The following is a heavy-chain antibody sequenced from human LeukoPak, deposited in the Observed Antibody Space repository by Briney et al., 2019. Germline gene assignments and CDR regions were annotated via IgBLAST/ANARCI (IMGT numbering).Heavy chain of an antibody. V-gene: IGHV1-46*01. CDR3: ARDPGGNHFGPGTYFAY. CDR2: IDGETGNT. J-gene: IGHJ4*02. CDR1: GYTFIHYW. D-gene: IGHD3-10*01. Sequence: ASVKVSCKASGYTFIHYWMHWVRQVRGQGLEWMGFIDGETGNTRYAQNFQGRITMTWDTSTGTVFMDLSSLRFDDTAVYYCARDPGGNHFGPGTYFAYWGQGSLVTVSS.